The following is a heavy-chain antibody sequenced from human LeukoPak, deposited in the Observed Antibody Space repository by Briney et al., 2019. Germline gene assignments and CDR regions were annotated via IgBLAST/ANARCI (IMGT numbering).Heavy chain of an antibody. CDR1: GFTFDDYA. CDR3: ARIGYRSSSFDY. Sequence: GRSLRLSCAASGFTFDDYAMHWVRQAPGKGLEWVSGISWNSGSIGYADSVKGRFTISRDNAKNSLYLQMNSLRAEDTAVYYCARIGYRSSSFDYWGQGTLVTVSS. D-gene: IGHD6-13*01. V-gene: IGHV3-9*01. CDR2: ISWNSGSI. J-gene: IGHJ4*02.